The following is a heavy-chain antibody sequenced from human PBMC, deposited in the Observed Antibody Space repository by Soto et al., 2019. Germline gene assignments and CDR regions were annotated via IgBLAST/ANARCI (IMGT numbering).Heavy chain of an antibody. D-gene: IGHD5-18*01. J-gene: IGHJ6*02. CDR3: ARDSIPSTKVTFYYYYYGIDV. V-gene: IGHV4-34*01. Sequence: SETLSLTCAVYGGSFSGYYWSWIRQPPGKGLEWIGEINHSGSTNYNPSLKSRVTISVDTSKNQFSLKLSSVTAADTAVYYCARDSIPSTKVTFYYYYYGIDVWGQGTTVTVSS. CDR1: GGSFSGYY. CDR2: INHSGST.